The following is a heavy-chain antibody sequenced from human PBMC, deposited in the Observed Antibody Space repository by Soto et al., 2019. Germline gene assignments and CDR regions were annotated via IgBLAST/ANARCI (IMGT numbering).Heavy chain of an antibody. CDR2: ISGSGGST. CDR3: AKTAAIVVVVAATNWFDP. D-gene: IGHD2-15*01. J-gene: IGHJ5*02. V-gene: IGHV3-23*01. CDR1: GFTFSSCS. Sequence: PGGSLRLSCAASGFTFSSCSMSWVRQAPGKGLEWVSAISGSGGSTYYADSVKGRFTISRDNSKNTLYLQMNSLRAEDTAVYYCAKTAAIVVVVAATNWFDPWGQGTLVTVSS.